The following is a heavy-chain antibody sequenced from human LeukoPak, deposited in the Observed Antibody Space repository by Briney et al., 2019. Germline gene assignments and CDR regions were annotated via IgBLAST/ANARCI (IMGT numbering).Heavy chain of an antibody. D-gene: IGHD6-13*01. CDR3: ARLKAAAGIDY. CDR2: IYHSGST. Sequence: PSETLSLTCAVSGGSISSGGYSWRWIRQPPGKGLEWIGYIYHSGSTYYNPSLKSRVTISVDRSKNQFSLKLSSVTAADTAVYYCARLKAAAGIDYWGQGTLVTVSS. CDR1: GGSISSGGYS. J-gene: IGHJ4*02. V-gene: IGHV4-30-2*01.